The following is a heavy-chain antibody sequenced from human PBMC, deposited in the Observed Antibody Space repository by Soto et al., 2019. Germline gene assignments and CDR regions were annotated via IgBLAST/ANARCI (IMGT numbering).Heavy chain of an antibody. Sequence: QLQLQESGPGLVKPSETLSLTCTVSGGSVSSSSYYWGWVRQPPGKGLERIGSVYYSGSTYYNPSLESRVTISVDKSKNQFSLKLMSFSAADTAVYYCGRLEGLATISYYFDYWGQGALVTVSS. V-gene: IGHV4-39*01. CDR2: VYYSGST. CDR1: GGSVSSSSYY. J-gene: IGHJ4*02. CDR3: GRLEGLATISYYFDY. D-gene: IGHD3-9*01.